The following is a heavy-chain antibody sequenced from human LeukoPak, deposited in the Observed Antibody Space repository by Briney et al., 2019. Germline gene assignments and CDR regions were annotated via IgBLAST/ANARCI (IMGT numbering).Heavy chain of an antibody. D-gene: IGHD1-26*01. J-gene: IGHJ5*02. CDR3: ARQVVGAENWFDP. CDR1: GGSISSYY. V-gene: IGHV4-59*08. Sequence: SETLSLTCTVSGGSISSYYWSWIRQPPGKGLEWIGYIYYSGSTNYNPSLKSRVTISVDTSKNQFSLRLSSVTAADTAVYYCARQVVGAENWFDPWGQGTLVTVSS. CDR2: IYYSGST.